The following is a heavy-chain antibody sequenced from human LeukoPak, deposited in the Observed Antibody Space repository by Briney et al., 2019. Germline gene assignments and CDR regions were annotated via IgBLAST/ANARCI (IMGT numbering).Heavy chain of an antibody. CDR2: LYYTGST. V-gene: IGHV4-59*08. D-gene: IGHD3-16*01. J-gene: IGHJ6*02. Sequence: PSETLSLTCTVSGGSIDSYYWSWIRQPPGKRLEWIGYLYYTGSTNYSPSLKSRVTISFDTSKNLFSLNLSSVTAADTAVYYCARHHEYIWGSSVDYYAMDVWGQGTTVTVSS. CDR1: GGSIDSYY. CDR3: ARHHEYIWGSSVDYYAMDV.